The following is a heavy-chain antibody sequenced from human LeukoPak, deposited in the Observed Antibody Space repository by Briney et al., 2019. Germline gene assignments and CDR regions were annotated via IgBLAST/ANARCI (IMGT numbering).Heavy chain of an antibody. CDR2: LSGSGGGT. D-gene: IGHD3-10*01. CDR3: AKRGVVIRVFLVGFHKEAYYFDS. V-gene: IGHV3-23*01. J-gene: IGHJ4*02. CDR1: GITLSNYG. Sequence: GGSLRLSCAVSGITLSNYGMSWVRHAPGKGREWVAGLSGSGGGTNSADSVQGRFTISRDNPKNTLYLQMNSLRAEDTAVYFCAKRGVVIRVFLVGFHKEAYYFDSWGQGALVTVSS.